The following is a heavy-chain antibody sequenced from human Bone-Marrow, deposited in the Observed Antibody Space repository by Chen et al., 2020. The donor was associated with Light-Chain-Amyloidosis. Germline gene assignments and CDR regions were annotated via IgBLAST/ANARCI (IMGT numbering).Heavy chain of an antibody. D-gene: IGHD3-16*02. CDR3: ARANYWGSYRYNAQGFDY. J-gene: IGHJ4*02. V-gene: IGHV3-7*03. CDR2: IKQNGTER. CDR1: GLIFSRLW. Sequence: EVQLLESGGGLVQPGESLTLSCVASGLIFSRLWMTWGRQRPGKGLEWVANIKQNGTERYYVDSVKGRFTISRDNTKNSVYLQMNTLRAEDTAVYYCARANYWGSYRYNAQGFDYWGRGTLVTVSS.